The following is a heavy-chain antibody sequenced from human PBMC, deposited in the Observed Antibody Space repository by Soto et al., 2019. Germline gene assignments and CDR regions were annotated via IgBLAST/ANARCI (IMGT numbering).Heavy chain of an antibody. V-gene: IGHV3-74*03. CDR1: GFTFRTYW. Sequence: EVQLVESGGGLVQPGGSLRLSCAASGFTFRTYWMHWVRQAPGNGLVWVSRINGEGSSITYADSVHDRFTISRDNAKNTLYLQMNSRRAEDTALYYCVRGQGRQGDHWGQGTLVTVSS. CDR3: VRGQGRQGDH. J-gene: IGHJ4*02. CDR2: INGEGSSI.